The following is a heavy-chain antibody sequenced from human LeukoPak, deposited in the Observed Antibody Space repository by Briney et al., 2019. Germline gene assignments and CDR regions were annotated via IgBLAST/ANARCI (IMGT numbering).Heavy chain of an antibody. CDR2: INPNSGGT. Sequence: ASVEVSCKASGYTFTGYYMHWVRQAPGQGLEWMGWINPNSGGTNYAQKFQGRVTMTRDTSISTAYMELSRLRSDDTAVYYCARGGSGYSYGYPERRVDYWGQGTLVTVSS. J-gene: IGHJ4*02. D-gene: IGHD5-18*01. CDR1: GYTFTGYY. CDR3: ARGGSGYSYGYPERRVDY. V-gene: IGHV1-2*02.